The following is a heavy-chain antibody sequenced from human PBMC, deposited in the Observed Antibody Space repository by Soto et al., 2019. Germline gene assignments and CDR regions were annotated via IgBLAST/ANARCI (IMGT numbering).Heavy chain of an antibody. CDR2: MNPNSGNT. V-gene: IGHV1-8*01. D-gene: IGHD3-3*01. CDR3: ARGWRITIFGVVVNWFDP. J-gene: IGHJ5*02. CDR1: GYTFTSYD. Sequence: QVQLVQSGAEVKKPGASVKVSCKASGYTFTSYDINWVRQATGQGLEWMGWMNPNSGNTVYAQKFQGRVTMTRNTSISTAYMELSSLRSEDTAVYYCARGWRITIFGVVVNWFDPWGQGTLVTVSS.